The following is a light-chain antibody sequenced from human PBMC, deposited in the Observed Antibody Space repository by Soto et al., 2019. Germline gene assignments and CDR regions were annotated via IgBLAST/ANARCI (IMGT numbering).Light chain of an antibody. CDR3: QQANSFPRT. V-gene: IGKV1-12*01. CDR2: VAS. Sequence: DIQMTQSPSSVSASAGDRVTITSRAGQGISSWLAWYQQKPGKAPKLLIYVASTWQSGVPSRFSGSESGTYFTRTICSLQPEDNATYLYQQANSFPRTFVQATMVESK. J-gene: IGKJ1*01. CDR1: QGISSW.